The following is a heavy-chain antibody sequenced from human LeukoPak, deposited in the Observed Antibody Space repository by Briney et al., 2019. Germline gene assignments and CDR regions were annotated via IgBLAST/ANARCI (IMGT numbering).Heavy chain of an antibody. CDR3: ARVFGGYNGALAY. CDR1: GDSISSNNW. V-gene: IGHV4-4*02. CDR2: IYHSGSTT. J-gene: IGHJ4*02. Sequence: SGTLSLTCAVSGDSISSNNWWSWVRQTSGKGLEWIGEIYHSGSTTNYNPSLKSRVTMSVDKSKNQFSLKLTSVTAADTAVYYCARVFGGYNGALAYWGQGTLVTVPS. D-gene: IGHD5-24*01.